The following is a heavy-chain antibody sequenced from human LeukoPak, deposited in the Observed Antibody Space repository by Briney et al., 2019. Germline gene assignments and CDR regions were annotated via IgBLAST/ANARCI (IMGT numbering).Heavy chain of an antibody. CDR1: GYTFTGYY. CDR3: ARDRIDYYYHVDV. J-gene: IGHJ6*03. V-gene: IGHV1-2*02. Sequence: ASVKVSCKASGYTFTGYYMHWVRQAPGHGLEWMGWINPNSGGTNYAQKFQGRVTMTRDTSISTAYMELSRLRSDDTAVYYCARDRIDYYYHVDVWGKGTTVTVSS. CDR2: INPNSGGT.